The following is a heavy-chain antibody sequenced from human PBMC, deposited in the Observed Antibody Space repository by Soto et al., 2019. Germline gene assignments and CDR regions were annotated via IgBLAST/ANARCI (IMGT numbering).Heavy chain of an antibody. CDR2: IYYSGST. J-gene: IGHJ4*02. CDR1: GGSISSGGYY. CDR3: ARDGGETALDY. V-gene: IGHV4-31*03. D-gene: IGHD2-21*02. Sequence: QVQLQESGPGLVKPSQTLSLTCTVSGGSISSGGYYWSWIRQHPGKGLEWIGYIYYSGSTYYNPSLKSRVTRSVDTSKNQFALKLSSVTAADTAVDYCARDGGETALDYWGQGTLVTVSS.